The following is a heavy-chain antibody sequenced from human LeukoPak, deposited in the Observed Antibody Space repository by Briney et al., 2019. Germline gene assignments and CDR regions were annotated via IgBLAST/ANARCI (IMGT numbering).Heavy chain of an antibody. D-gene: IGHD2-15*01. Sequence: GGSLRLSCEASGFTFSSYAMTWVRQAPGKGLEGVSTFNETGGTTYYADSVKGRFTMSRGNSKNTLYLHMNSLRAEDTAVYYCTKGPWRCSFLNWGQGTLVTVSS. CDR3: TKGPWRCSFLN. CDR1: GFTFSSYA. CDR2: FNETGGTT. V-gene: IGHV3-23*01. J-gene: IGHJ4*02.